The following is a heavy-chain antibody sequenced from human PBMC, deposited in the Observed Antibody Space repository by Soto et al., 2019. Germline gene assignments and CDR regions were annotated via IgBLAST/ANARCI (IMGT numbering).Heavy chain of an antibody. Sequence: GGSLRLSCTVSGFAFNNYGINWVRQAPGKGLEWVSSISKSEYTYYSDSVKGRFTISRDNAKNSVSLQMNTLRVEDTAVYYCAREDSIIIPAGSDFRGQGTLVTVSS. CDR3: AREDSIIIPAGSDF. D-gene: IGHD2-2*01. CDR2: ISKSEYT. CDR1: GFAFNNYG. V-gene: IGHV3-21*01. J-gene: IGHJ4*02.